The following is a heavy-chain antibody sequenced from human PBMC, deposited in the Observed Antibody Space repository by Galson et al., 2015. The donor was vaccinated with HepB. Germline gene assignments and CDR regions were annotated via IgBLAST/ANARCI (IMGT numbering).Heavy chain of an antibody. CDR1: GGSISSYY. V-gene: IGHV4-59*01. CDR2: IYYSGST. Sequence: LSLTCTVSGGSISSYYWSWIRQPPGKGLEWIGYIYYSGSTNYNPSLKSRVTISVDTSKNQFSLKLSSVTAADTAVYYCARVARYYDSSGYYPLDYWGQGTLVTVSS. J-gene: IGHJ4*02. D-gene: IGHD3-22*01. CDR3: ARVARYYDSSGYYPLDY.